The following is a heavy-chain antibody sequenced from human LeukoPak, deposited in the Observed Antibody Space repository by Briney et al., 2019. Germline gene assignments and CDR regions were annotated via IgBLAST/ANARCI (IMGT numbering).Heavy chain of an antibody. V-gene: IGHV3-23*01. CDR3: ASQDRENYFDY. D-gene: IGHD2-15*01. J-gene: IGHJ4*02. CDR2: ISGSGGST. CDR1: GLTFSAFE. Sequence: GGSLGLSCTASGLTFSAFEMSWVRQAPGKGLEWVSAISGSGGSTYYADSVKGRFTISRDNTKNTLYLQMNSLRAEDTAVYYCASQDRENYFDYWGQGTLVTVSS.